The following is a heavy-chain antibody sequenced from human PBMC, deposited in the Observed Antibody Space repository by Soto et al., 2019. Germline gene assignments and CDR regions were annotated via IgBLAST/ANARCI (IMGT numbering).Heavy chain of an antibody. CDR2: ISSTGSYI. CDR1: GFIFNTYS. Sequence: EVQLVESGGGLVKPGGSLRLSCAASGFIFNTYSMNWVRQAPGKGLEWVSLISSTGSYIYYADSVKGRFTISRDNAKNSLYLQMNSLRAEDTAVYYCVRVRSTSPTYRGQGTLVTVSS. D-gene: IGHD2-2*01. V-gene: IGHV3-21*01. J-gene: IGHJ4*02. CDR3: VRVRSTSPTY.